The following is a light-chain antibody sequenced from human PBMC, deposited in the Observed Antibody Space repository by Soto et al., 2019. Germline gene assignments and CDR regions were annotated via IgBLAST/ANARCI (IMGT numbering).Light chain of an antibody. CDR3: QQYKSYSLT. V-gene: IGKV1-5*01. CDR1: QSISSW. Sequence: GDRVTITSRASQSISSWWAWYQQKPGKAPQLRIYDASSLERGVPSRFSGRGAVTEGKRPISSLQTDNVATEDFQQYKSYSLTFGQGTKVDIK. J-gene: IGKJ1*01. CDR2: DAS.